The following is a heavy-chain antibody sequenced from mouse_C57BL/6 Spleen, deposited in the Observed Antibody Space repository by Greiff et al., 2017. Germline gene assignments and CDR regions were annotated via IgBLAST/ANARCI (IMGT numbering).Heavy chain of an antibody. CDR1: GFTFSSYA. Sequence: EVQVVESGEGLVKPGGSLKLSCAASGFTFSSYAMSLVRQTPEKRLEWVAYISSGGDYIYYADTVKGRFTISRDNARNTLYLQMSSLKSEDTAMYYCTRDGTTVVATEYYAMDYWGQGTSVTVSS. D-gene: IGHD1-1*01. J-gene: IGHJ4*01. CDR3: TRDGTTVVATEYYAMDY. V-gene: IGHV5-9-1*02. CDR2: ISSGGDYI.